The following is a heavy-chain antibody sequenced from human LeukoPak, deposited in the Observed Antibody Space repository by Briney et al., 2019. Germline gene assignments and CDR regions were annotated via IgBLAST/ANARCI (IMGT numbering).Heavy chain of an antibody. J-gene: IGHJ4*02. Sequence: ASVKVSCKASGYTFTGYYMHWVRQAPGQGLEWMGWINPNSGGTNYAQKFQGRVTMTRDTSVSTAYMELSRLRSDDTAVYYCARGSKVSSVAHRGDYWGQGTLVTVSS. CDR1: GYTFTGYY. CDR3: ARGSKVSSVAHRGDY. CDR2: INPNSGGT. V-gene: IGHV1-2*02. D-gene: IGHD1-14*01.